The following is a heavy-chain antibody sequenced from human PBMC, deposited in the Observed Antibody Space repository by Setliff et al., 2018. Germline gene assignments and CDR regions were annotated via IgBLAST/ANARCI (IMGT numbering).Heavy chain of an antibody. Sequence: AGSLRLSCVASGFTFKNYGMHWVRQAPGKGLEWVAVIWYDGNNKDHADSVKGRFTISRDNSKNTLYLQMDSLRVEDTAVYYCVRGEMFSTSPRADWGQGTQVTVSS. CDR1: GFTFKNYG. D-gene: IGHD2-2*01. J-gene: IGHJ4*02. CDR2: IWYDGNNK. V-gene: IGHV3-33*01. CDR3: VRGEMFSTSPRAD.